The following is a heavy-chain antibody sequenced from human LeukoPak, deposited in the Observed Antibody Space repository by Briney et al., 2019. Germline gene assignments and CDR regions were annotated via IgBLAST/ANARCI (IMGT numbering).Heavy chain of an antibody. CDR2: IYYGGST. CDR3: AGDPTTVTTIFDS. J-gene: IGHJ4*02. D-gene: IGHD4-17*01. Sequence: PSETLSLTCTVSGGSISSYYWSWIRQPPGKGLEWIGYIYYGGSTNYNPSLKSRVTISVDTSKNQFSLKLSSVTAADTAVYYCAGDPTTVTTIFDSWGQGTLVTVSS. V-gene: IGHV4-59*12. CDR1: GGSISSYY.